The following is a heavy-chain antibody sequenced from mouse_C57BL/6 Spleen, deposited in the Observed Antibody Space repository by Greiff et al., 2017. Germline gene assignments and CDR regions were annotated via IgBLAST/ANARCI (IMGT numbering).Heavy chain of an antibody. Sequence: VQLKQSGPELVKPGASVKIPCKASGYTFTDYNMDWVKQSHGKSLEWIGDINPNNGGTIYNQKFKGKATLTVDKSSSTAYMELRSLTSEDTAVYYCARAGYYLYYYAMDYWGQGTSVTVSS. J-gene: IGHJ4*01. V-gene: IGHV1-18*01. CDR3: ARAGYYLYYYAMDY. CDR2: INPNNGGT. CDR1: GYTFTDYN. D-gene: IGHD2-3*01.